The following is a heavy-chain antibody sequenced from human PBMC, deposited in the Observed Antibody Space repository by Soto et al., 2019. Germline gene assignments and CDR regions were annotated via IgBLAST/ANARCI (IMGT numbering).Heavy chain of an antibody. V-gene: IGHV4-59*08. CDR2: IYYSGST. CDR1: GGSISSYY. CDR3: ARRTDFNFDY. J-gene: IGHJ4*02. Sequence: SETLSLTCTVSGGSISSYYWSWIRQPPGKGLEWIGYIYYSGSTNYNPSLKSRVTISVDTSKNQFSLKLSSVTAADTAVYYCARRTDFNFDYWGQGTLVTVSS.